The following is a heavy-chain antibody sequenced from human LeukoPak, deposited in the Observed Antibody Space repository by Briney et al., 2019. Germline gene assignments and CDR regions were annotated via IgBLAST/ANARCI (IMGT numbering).Heavy chain of an antibody. CDR2: IKQDGSEK. J-gene: IGHJ4*02. Sequence: GGSLRLSCAASGFIFSSYWMTWVRQAPGKGLEWVANIKQDGSEKYYVDSVKGRFTISRDNAKNSLYLQMNSLRAEDTAVYYCARDIVDSSSWYYFDYWGQGTLVTVSS. D-gene: IGHD6-13*01. CDR1: GFIFSSYW. CDR3: ARDIVDSSSWYYFDY. V-gene: IGHV3-7*03.